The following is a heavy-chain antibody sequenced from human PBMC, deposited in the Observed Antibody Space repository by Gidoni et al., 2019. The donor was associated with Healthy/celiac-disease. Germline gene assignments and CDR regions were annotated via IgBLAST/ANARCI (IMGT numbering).Heavy chain of an antibody. CDR3: AKEWVAGAYYFDY. J-gene: IGHJ4*02. CDR2: ISGRGGST. V-gene: IGHV3-23*01. CDR1: GFTSSSYA. D-gene: IGHD6-19*01. Sequence: EVQLLESGGCLVQPGGSLRLSCAASGFTSSSYAMSWVRQAPGKGLEWVAAISGRGGSTYYADSVKGRVTIARENTKNTLYLQMNSLRDEDTAVYYCAKEWVAGAYYFDYWGQGTLVTVSS.